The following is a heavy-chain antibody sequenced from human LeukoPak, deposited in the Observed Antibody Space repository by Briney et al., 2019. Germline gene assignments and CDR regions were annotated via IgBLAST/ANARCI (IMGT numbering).Heavy chain of an antibody. CDR1: GGTISSSSYY. D-gene: IGHD3-3*01. CDR2: IYYSGTI. V-gene: IGHV4-39*01. CDR3: ARHVRFLEWLSSYYFDY. J-gene: IGHJ4*02. Sequence: PSETLSLTCTVSGGTISSSSYYWGWIRQPPGKGLEWIGSIYYSGTIYYNPSLKSRVTISVDTSKSQFSLTLTSVTAADTAVYYCARHVRFLEWLSSYYFDYWGQGTLVTVSS.